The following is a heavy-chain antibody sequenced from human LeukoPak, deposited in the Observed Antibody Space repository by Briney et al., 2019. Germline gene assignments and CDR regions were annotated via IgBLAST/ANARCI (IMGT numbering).Heavy chain of an antibody. Sequence: PSETLSLTCSVSGVSIRSTNYYWSWIRQPPGKGLEWIGSIHYTGSTYYNPSLKSRVTMSVDTSINQFSLKLSSVTAADTAVYYSARHKGNYYDFWSGYPRFDPWGQGILVTVFS. D-gene: IGHD3-3*01. CDR3: ARHKGNYYDFWSGYPRFDP. J-gene: IGHJ5*02. CDR2: IHYTGST. V-gene: IGHV4-39*01. CDR1: GVSIRSTNYY.